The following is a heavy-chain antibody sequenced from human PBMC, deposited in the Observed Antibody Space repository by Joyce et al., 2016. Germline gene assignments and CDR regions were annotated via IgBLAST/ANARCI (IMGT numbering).Heavy chain of an antibody. D-gene: IGHD2-8*01. V-gene: IGHV3-21*01. CDR3: ARSSYTNGIFDY. CDR1: GFTFSSYS. CDR2: LSSSSSYI. Sequence: EVQLVESGGGRVKPGGSLRLSCAASGFTFSSYSMSWVSQAPGKGLEWVSSLSSSSSYIKYTDSVKGRFTISRDNAKNSLYLQMNSLRVEDTAVYYCARSSYTNGIFDYWGQGTLVTVSS. J-gene: IGHJ4*02.